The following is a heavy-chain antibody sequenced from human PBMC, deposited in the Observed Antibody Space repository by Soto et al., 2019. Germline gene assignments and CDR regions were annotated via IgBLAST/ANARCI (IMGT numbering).Heavy chain of an antibody. Sequence: PSETLSLTCTVSGGSISPYYWSWIRQPPGKGLEWIGYISYSGSTSYNPSLRSRVTLSVDTSKNHLSLKLNSVTAADTAVYYCAGLTSSGWSHFDYWGQGTLVTVSS. CDR1: GGSISPYY. V-gene: IGHV4-59*08. CDR2: ISYSGST. CDR3: AGLTSSGWSHFDY. D-gene: IGHD6-19*01. J-gene: IGHJ4*02.